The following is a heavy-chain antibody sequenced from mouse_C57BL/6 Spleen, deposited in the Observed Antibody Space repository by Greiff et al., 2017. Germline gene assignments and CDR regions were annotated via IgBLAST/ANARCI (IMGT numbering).Heavy chain of an antibody. V-gene: IGHV2-3*01. J-gene: IGHJ1*03. Sequence: QVQLKESGPGLVVAPSQSLSITCTVSGFSLTSYGVSWVRQPPGKGLEWLGVIWGDGSTNYHSALISRLSISKDNSKSQVFLKLNSLQTDDTATYYCAKPAAYYSNYNWYFDVWGTGTTVTVSS. CDR3: AKPAAYYSNYNWYFDV. CDR2: IWGDGST. D-gene: IGHD2-5*01. CDR1: GFSLTSYG.